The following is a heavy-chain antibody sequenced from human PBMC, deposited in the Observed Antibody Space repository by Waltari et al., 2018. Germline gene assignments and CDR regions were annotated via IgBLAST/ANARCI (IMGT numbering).Heavy chain of an antibody. CDR1: GGSISSGGYS. V-gene: IGHV4-30-2*01. CDR2: IYPSGCT. Sequence: QLQLQESGSGLVKPSQTLSLTCAVSGGSISSGGYSWSWIRQPPGKGLEWIGYIYPSGCTYSNPSLKSRVTISVDTSKNQFSLKLSSVTAADTAVYYCARVSTYDYDSSDFNTGGWFDPWGQGTLVTVSS. J-gene: IGHJ5*02. CDR3: ARVSTYDYDSSDFNTGGWFDP. D-gene: IGHD3-22*01.